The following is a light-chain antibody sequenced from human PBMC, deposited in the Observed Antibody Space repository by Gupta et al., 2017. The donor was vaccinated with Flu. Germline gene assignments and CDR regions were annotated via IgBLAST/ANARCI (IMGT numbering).Light chain of an antibody. V-gene: IGKV3-20*01. CDR2: GTS. CDR1: QSVNSDY. J-gene: IGKJ2*03. Sequence: EIVLTQSPGTLSLSPGERATLSCRATQSVNSDYLAWYQQKPGQAPRLLIYGTSSRATGIPDRFSGSGSGTDFTLTISRLEPEDFAVYYCQQYGSSPQLYSFAQGTKLEIK. CDR3: QQYGSSPQLYS.